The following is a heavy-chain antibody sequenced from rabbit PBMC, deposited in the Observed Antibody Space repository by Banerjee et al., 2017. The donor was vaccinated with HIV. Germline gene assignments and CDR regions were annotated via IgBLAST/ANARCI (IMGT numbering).Heavy chain of an antibody. D-gene: IGHD1-1*01. CDR3: ARDLGGVIGWNFNV. CDR1: GFDFSSNA. Sequence: QEQLVESGGGLVQPEGSLTLTCKASGFDFSSNAMCWVRQAPGKGLEWIACINTSSGNTVYANWAKGRFTISKTSSTTVTLQMTSLTAADTATYFCARDLGGVIGWNFNVWGPGTLVTVS. V-gene: IGHV1S45*01. J-gene: IGHJ4*01. CDR2: INTSSGNT.